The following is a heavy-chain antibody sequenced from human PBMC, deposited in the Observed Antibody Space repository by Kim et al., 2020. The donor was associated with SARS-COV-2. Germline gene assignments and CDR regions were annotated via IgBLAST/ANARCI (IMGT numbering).Heavy chain of an antibody. CDR3: ARTKSGGYNGLFDY. J-gene: IGHJ4*02. D-gene: IGHD1-26*01. CDR2: ISAYNGYR. V-gene: IGHV1-18*01. Sequence: ASVKVSCKASGYTFTSFGISWVRQAPGQGLEWVGWISAYNGYRDSARKFQGRVTMTTDTSTNTAYMELRSLSSDDTAVYFCARTKSGGYNGLFDYWGQGT. CDR1: GYTFTSFG.